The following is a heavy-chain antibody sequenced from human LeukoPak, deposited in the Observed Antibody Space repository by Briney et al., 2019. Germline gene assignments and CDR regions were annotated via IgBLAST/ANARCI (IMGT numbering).Heavy chain of an antibody. Sequence: GGSLRLSCAASGFTFSSYSMNWVRQAPGKGLEWVSSISGSSSYIYYADSVKGRFTISRDNAKNSLYLQMNSLRAEDTAVYYCAREGFGDYYFDYWGQGTLVTVSS. CDR2: ISGSSSYI. V-gene: IGHV3-21*01. D-gene: IGHD3-10*01. CDR3: AREGFGDYYFDY. CDR1: GFTFSSYS. J-gene: IGHJ4*02.